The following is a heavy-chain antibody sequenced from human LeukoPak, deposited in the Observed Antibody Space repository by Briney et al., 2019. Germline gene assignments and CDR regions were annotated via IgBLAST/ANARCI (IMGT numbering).Heavy chain of an antibody. Sequence: GGSLRLSCIASGFTFGVDGMSWVRQAPGKGLEWVSAISGSGGSTYYADSVKGRFTISRDNSKNTLYLQMNSLRAEDTAVYYCANEYSSSVGFWGQGTLVTVSS. CDR3: ANEYSSSVGF. CDR1: GFTFGVDG. D-gene: IGHD6-6*01. J-gene: IGHJ4*02. V-gene: IGHV3-23*01. CDR2: ISGSGGST.